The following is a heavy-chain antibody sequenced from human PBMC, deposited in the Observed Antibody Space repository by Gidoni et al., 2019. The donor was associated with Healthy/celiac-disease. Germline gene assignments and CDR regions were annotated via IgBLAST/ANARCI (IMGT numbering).Heavy chain of an antibody. CDR3: ARDSHPTVTTFSGMDV. J-gene: IGHJ6*02. V-gene: IGHV1-46*01. Sequence: QVQLVQSGAEVKKPGASVKVSCKASGYTFTSYYMHWVRQAPGQGLEWMGIINPSGGSTSYAQKFQGRVTMTRDTSTSTVYMELSSLRSEDTAVYYCARDSHPTVTTFSGMDVWGQGTTVTVSS. CDR2: INPSGGST. D-gene: IGHD4-4*01. CDR1: GYTFTSYY.